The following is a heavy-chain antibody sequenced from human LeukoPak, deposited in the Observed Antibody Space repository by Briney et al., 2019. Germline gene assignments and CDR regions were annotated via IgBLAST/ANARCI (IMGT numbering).Heavy chain of an antibody. Sequence: KPSETLPLTCTVSGGSISSSSYYWGWIRQPPGEGLEWIGTIYYSGSTHYNPSLKSRVTISVDTSKNQFSLKLSSVTAADTAVYYCARHPSTGSSWFDYWGQGTLVTVSS. J-gene: IGHJ5*01. CDR3: ARHPSTGSSWFDY. CDR2: IYYSGST. D-gene: IGHD6-13*01. V-gene: IGHV4-39*01. CDR1: GGSISSSSYY.